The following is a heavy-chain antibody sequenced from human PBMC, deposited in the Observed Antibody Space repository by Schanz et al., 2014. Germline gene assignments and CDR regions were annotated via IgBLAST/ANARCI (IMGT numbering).Heavy chain of an antibody. D-gene: IGHD5-18*01. CDR1: GGSISSYY. CDR3: ASKARYTYGYDY. CDR2: VYYSGST. J-gene: IGHJ4*02. Sequence: QLQLQESGPGLVKPSETLSLTCTVSGGSISSYYWSWIRQPPGKGLEWIGYVYYSGSTNYYPSLKSRVTISVDTSKNQLSLKLTSVTAADTAVYYCASKARYTYGYDYWGQGTLVTVSS. V-gene: IGHV4-59*01.